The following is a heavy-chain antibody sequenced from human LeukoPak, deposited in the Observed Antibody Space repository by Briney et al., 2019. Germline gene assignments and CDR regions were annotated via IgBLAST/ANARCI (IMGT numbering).Heavy chain of an antibody. CDR2: MNPNSGNT. V-gene: IGHV1-8*01. CDR1: GYTFTSYD. CDR3: ASSYYYGSGSYYREHYYYYYTDV. Sequence: ASVKVSCKTSGYTFTSYDINWVRQATGQGLEWMGWMNPNSGNTGYAQKFQGRVTMTRNTSISTAYMELSSLRSEDTAVYYCASSYYYGSGSYYREHYYYYYTDVWGKGTTVTVSS. J-gene: IGHJ6*03. D-gene: IGHD3-10*01.